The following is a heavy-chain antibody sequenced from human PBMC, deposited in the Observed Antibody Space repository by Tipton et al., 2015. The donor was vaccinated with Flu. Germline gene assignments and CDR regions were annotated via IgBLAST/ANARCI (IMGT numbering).Heavy chain of an antibody. CDR1: GFTVSTSY. Sequence: AVSGFTVSTSYMSWVRQPPGKGLEWVSIVYDDGRTYYADSVEGRFAISRDNSKNILYLQMNSLRADDTAVYFCARDEGGTYPDCGQGTLVTVSS. J-gene: IGHJ4*02. CDR2: VYDDGRT. CDR3: ARDEGGTYPD. D-gene: IGHD1-14*01. V-gene: IGHV3-53*01.